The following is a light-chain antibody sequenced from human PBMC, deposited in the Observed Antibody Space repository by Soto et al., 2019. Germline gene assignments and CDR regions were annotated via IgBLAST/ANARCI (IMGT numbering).Light chain of an antibody. V-gene: IGKV1-5*01. J-gene: IGKJ1*01. CDR1: QRISSW. Sequence: IQMTQSPSTLSASVGDRVTITCRTSQRISSWLAWYQQKPGKAPKLLIYDASSLESGVPSRFSGSGSGTEFTLTISSLQPDDFATYYCQQYNSYPSTFGQGTKVDIK. CDR3: QQYNSYPST. CDR2: DAS.